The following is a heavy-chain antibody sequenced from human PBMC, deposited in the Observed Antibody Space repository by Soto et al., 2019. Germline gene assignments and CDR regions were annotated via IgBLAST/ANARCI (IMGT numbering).Heavy chain of an antibody. D-gene: IGHD1-26*01. CDR1: GGSFSGYY. Sequence: SETLSLTCAVYGGSFSGYYWSWIRQPPGKGLEWIGEINHSGSTNYNPSLKSRVTISVDTSKNQFSLKLSSVTAADTAVYYCARVATGRAFDIWGQGTMVTVSS. CDR2: INHSGST. CDR3: ARVATGRAFDI. J-gene: IGHJ3*02. V-gene: IGHV4-34*01.